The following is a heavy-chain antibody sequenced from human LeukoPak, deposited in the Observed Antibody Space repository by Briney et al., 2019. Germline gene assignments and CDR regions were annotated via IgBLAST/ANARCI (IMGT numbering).Heavy chain of an antibody. CDR1: GGTFSSYA. CDR2: IIPILGIA. Sequence: SVKVSCKASGGTFSSYAISWLRQAPGQRLEWMGRIIPILGIANYAQKFQGRVTITADKSTSTAYMELSSLRSEDTAVYYCARDPPPDAFDIWGQGTMVTVSS. J-gene: IGHJ3*02. V-gene: IGHV1-69*04. CDR3: ARDPPPDAFDI.